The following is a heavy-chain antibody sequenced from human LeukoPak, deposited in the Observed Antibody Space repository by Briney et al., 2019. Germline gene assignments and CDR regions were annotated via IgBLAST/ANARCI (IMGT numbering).Heavy chain of an antibody. CDR3: AGRPYSGDCHFDF. D-gene: IGHD6-19*01. V-gene: IGHV1-46*01. CDR2: INPSGGST. CDR1: GYTFTSCF. Sequence: ASVKVSCKASGYTFTSCFIHWVGQAPGQGLEWMGVINPSGGSTSYAQKFQGRVTMTRDTSTSTVSMELSSLRFEDTAVYYCAGRPYSGDCHFDFWGQGTLVTVSS. J-gene: IGHJ4*02.